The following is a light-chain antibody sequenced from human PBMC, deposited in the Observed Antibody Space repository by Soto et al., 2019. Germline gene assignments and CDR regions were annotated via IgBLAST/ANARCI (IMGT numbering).Light chain of an antibody. J-gene: IGKJ2*01. CDR1: QSVLYSSNNKNY. Sequence: DIVMTQSPDSLAVSLGERATINCKSSQSVLYSSNNKNYLAWYQQKPGQPPKLLIYWASTRESGVPDRFGGSGSGTDFTLTISSLQAEDVAVYYCHQYYDTPYTFGQGTKVEIK. CDR3: HQYYDTPYT. V-gene: IGKV4-1*01. CDR2: WAS.